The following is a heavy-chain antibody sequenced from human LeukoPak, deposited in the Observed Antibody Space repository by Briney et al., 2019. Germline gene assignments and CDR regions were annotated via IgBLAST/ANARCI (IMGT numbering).Heavy chain of an antibody. CDR3: AKHATRNYFEY. CDR1: GFTFSSYW. V-gene: IGHV3-23*01. CDR2: ITGSVGAT. D-gene: IGHD2-15*01. J-gene: IGHJ4*02. Sequence: GGSLRLSCAASGFTFSSYWMHWVRQAPGRGLEWVSVITGSVGATYYADSVKGRFTISRDNSKNTLSLQMNSLRAEDTAVYYCAKHATRNYFEYWGQGTLVTVSS.